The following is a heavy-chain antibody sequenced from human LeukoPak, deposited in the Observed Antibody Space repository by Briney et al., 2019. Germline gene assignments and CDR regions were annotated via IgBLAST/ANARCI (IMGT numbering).Heavy chain of an antibody. CDR1: GFTFSSYE. CDR3: ARAWTRGNSDAFDI. Sequence: GGSLRLSCAASGFTFSSYEMNWVRQAPGKGLEWVSYISSGGSTIYYPDSVKGRFTISRDNARNSLYLQMNSLRAEDTAVYFCARAWTRGNSDAFDIWGQGTMVTVSS. CDR2: ISSGGSTI. J-gene: IGHJ3*02. V-gene: IGHV3-48*03. D-gene: IGHD4-23*01.